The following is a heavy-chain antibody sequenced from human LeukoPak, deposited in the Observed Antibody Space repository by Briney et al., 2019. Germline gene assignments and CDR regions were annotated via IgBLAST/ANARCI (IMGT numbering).Heavy chain of an antibody. CDR2: IFAIFGTA. CDR1: VGIFSRYA. CDR3: ARDSRGEYYGSGSSYFDY. J-gene: IGHJ4*02. V-gene: IGHV1-69*13. D-gene: IGHD3-10*01. Sequence: RGAVTVSCKSCVGIFSRYAISGVRQAPGQGGEGMGGIFAIFGTANYAQKFQGRVTITADESTSTAYMQLSSLRSEDTAVYYCARDSRGEYYGSGSSYFDYWGQGTLVTVSS.